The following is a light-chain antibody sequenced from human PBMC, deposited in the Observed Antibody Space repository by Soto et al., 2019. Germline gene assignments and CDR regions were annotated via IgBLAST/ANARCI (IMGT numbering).Light chain of an antibody. V-gene: IGKV3-15*01. J-gene: IGKJ5*01. CDR2: GAS. Sequence: EIVMTQSPAALSVSPWERATLSCRASQSVSSNLAWYQQKPGQPPRLLIYGASTRATGVPGRFSGSGSGTEFTLTISSLQSEDFAVYYCQQYNDWWTFGQGTRLEI. CDR3: QQYNDWWT. CDR1: QSVSSN.